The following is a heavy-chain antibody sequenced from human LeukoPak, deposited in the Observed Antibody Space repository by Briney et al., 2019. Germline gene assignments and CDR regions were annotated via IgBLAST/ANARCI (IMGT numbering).Heavy chain of an antibody. V-gene: IGHV4-39*07. CDR3: ARVRRTYYYYMDV. CDR1: GGSISSSSYY. CDR2: IYHSGST. J-gene: IGHJ6*03. Sequence: SETLSLTCTVSGGSISSSSYYWGWIRQPPGKGLEWIGSIYHSGSTFYNPSLKSRVTIAVETSKNQFSLKLSSVTAADTAVYYCARVRRTYYYYMDVWGKGTTVTVSS.